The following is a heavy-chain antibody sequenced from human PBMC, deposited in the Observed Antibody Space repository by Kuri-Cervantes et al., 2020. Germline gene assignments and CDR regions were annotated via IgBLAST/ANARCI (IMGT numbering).Heavy chain of an antibody. CDR1: GGSISSSTYY. CDR3: ARDAGYSSSWYYFDY. CDR2: INHSGST. D-gene: IGHD6-13*01. Sequence: GSLRLSCTVSGGSISSSTYYWAWIRQPPGKGLEWIGEINHSGSTNYNPSLKSRVTISVDTSKNQFSLQLNSVTPEDTAVYYCARDAGYSSSWYYFDYWGQGTLVTVSS. J-gene: IGHJ4*02. V-gene: IGHV4-39*07.